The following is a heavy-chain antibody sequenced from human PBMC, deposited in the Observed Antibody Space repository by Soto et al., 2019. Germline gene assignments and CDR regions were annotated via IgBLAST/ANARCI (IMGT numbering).Heavy chain of an antibody. D-gene: IGHD1-26*01. Sequence: EVQLVESGGGLVQPGGSLRLSCAASGFTFSDHQMDWVRQAPGKGLEWVGRSRNKANSYTTEYAASVKGRFTISRDDSKNSLYLQMNSLKIEDTAVYYCARVVGAPNWFDPWGQGTLVTASS. CDR2: SRNKANSYTT. CDR1: GFTFSDHQ. V-gene: IGHV3-72*01. J-gene: IGHJ5*02. CDR3: ARVVGAPNWFDP.